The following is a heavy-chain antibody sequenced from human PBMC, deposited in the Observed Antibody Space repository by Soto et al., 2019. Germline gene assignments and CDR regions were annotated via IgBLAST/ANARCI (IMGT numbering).Heavy chain of an antibody. V-gene: IGHV3-43*01. CDR3: AKVGYSSSWWRGAFDI. CDR1: GFNFDDYS. CDR2: ISWDGGST. D-gene: IGHD6-13*01. Sequence: GGSMRLSCAASGFNFDDYSMHWVRKTPGKGLEWVSLISWDGGSTYYADSVKGRFTISRDNSKNSLYLQMNSLRTGDTALYYCAKVGYSSSWWRGAFDIRGQGTMGPVS. J-gene: IGHJ3*02.